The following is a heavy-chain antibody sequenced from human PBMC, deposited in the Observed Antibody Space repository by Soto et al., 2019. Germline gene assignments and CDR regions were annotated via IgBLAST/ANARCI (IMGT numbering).Heavy chain of an antibody. J-gene: IGHJ4*02. Sequence: SETLSLTCTVSGGSISSGGYYWSWIRQHPGKGLEWIGYIYYSGSTYYNPSLKSRVTISVDTSKNQFSLKLSSVTAADTAVYYCARAQAILKSGYDAYIAYCGQGTLVSVSS. V-gene: IGHV4-31*03. D-gene: IGHD5-12*01. CDR1: GGSISSGGYY. CDR2: IYYSGST. CDR3: ARAQAILKSGYDAYIAY.